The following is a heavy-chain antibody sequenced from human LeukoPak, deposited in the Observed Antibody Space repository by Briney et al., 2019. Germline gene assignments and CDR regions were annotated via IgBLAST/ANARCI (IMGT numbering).Heavy chain of an antibody. J-gene: IGHJ4*02. CDR2: LSGSGGNT. V-gene: IGHV3-23*01. Sequence: GGSLRLSCAASGFTFSSYAMSWVRQAPGMGLEWVSTLSGSGGNTYYADSVKGRVTISRDNSKNTLCLQMNSLRAEDTAVYHCAKGSYYYDSADYFDYWGQGTLVTVSS. CDR1: GFTFSSYA. CDR3: AKGSYYYDSADYFDY. D-gene: IGHD3-22*01.